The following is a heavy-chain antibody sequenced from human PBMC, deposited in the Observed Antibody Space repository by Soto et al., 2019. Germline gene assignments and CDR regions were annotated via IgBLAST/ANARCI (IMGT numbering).Heavy chain of an antibody. D-gene: IGHD3-16*01. CDR3: ARGLAKVAGGAFDI. CDR1: GFSFSFSG. J-gene: IGHJ3*02. Sequence: QVHLVESGGGVVQPGRSLGLSCAASGFSFSFSGMHWVRQAPGKGLEWVAGLWYDGSSENYADSVKGRFTISRHNSKNTLHLQMDSLRVEDTAMYYCARGLAKVAGGAFDIWGQGTMVIVSS. V-gene: IGHV3-33*01. CDR2: LWYDGSSE.